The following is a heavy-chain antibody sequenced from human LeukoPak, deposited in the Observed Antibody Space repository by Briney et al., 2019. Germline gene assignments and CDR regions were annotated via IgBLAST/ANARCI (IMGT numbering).Heavy chain of an antibody. J-gene: IGHJ5*02. CDR1: GGSISSGAYY. CDR2: IYYSGNT. CDR3: ARMPPEGSSDYGWFDP. V-gene: IGHV4-31*03. Sequence: PSETLSPTCTVSGGSISSGAYYWSWIRQHPGKRLEWIGYIYYSGNTYYNPSLKSRVTISVDTSKNQFSLKLSSVTAADTAVYSCARMPPEGSSDYGWFDPWGQGTLVTVSS. D-gene: IGHD3-22*01.